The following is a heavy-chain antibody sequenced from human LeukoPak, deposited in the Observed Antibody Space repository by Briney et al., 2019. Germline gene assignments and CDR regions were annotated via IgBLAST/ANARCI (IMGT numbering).Heavy chain of an antibody. CDR1: GFTFSSYA. CDR2: ISYDGSNK. Sequence: GGSLRLSCAASGFTFSSYAMHWVRQAPGKGLEWVAVISYDGSNKYYADSVKGRFTISRDNSKNTLYLQMNSLRAEDTAVYYCAKQTYGDYQALDYWGQGTLVTVSS. J-gene: IGHJ4*02. V-gene: IGHV3-30*04. D-gene: IGHD4-17*01. CDR3: AKQTYGDYQALDY.